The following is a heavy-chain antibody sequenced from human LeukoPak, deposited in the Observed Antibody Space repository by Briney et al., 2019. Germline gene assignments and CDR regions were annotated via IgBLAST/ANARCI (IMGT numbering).Heavy chain of an antibody. D-gene: IGHD6-19*01. Sequence: SETLSLTCIVSGGSINNYYWSWIRQPPGKGLEWIGYIYYSGITNYNPSLKSRVTISVDTSRNQFSLNLSSVTAADTAVYYCARHGRYTSGWYDCWGQGTLVTVSS. CDR1: GGSINNYY. V-gene: IGHV4-59*08. J-gene: IGHJ5*01. CDR3: ARHGRYTSGWYDC. CDR2: IYYSGIT.